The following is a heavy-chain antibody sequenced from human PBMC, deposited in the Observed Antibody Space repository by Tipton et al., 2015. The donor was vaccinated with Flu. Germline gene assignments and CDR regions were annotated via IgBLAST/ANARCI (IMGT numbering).Heavy chain of an antibody. CDR1: GYSIRSAYY. D-gene: IGHD3-10*01. V-gene: IGHV4-38-2*02. CDR2: IYHSGTT. CDR3: ARDQGFGDGLTYDYYAMDV. Sequence: TLSLTCSVSGYSIRSAYYWGWVRRPPGKGLEWIGTIYHSGTTYYNPSLKSRVTISVDTSKNQFSLKLNSVTAADTAVYYCARDQGFGDGLTYDYYAMDVWGQGTTVTVSS. J-gene: IGHJ6*02.